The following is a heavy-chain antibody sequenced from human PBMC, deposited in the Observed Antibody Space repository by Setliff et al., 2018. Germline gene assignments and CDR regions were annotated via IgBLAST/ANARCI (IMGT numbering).Heavy chain of an antibody. CDR2: INRDGGRI. D-gene: IGHD6-6*01. V-gene: IGHV3-NL1*01. Sequence: GGSLRLSCAASGFTSSMYGVHWVRQAPGKGLEWVSDINRDGGRIGYADPVKGRFTISRDNSNSTLYLQMNSLRVEDTALYYCAKSSGSSSSTNLEYLGPGTLVTVSS. J-gene: IGHJ4*02. CDR3: AKSSGSSSSTNLEY. CDR1: GFTSSMYG.